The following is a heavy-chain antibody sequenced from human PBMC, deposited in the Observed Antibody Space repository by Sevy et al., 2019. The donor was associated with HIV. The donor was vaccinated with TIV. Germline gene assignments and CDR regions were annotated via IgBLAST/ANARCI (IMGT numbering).Heavy chain of an antibody. CDR1: GFTFEDSA. Sequence: GGSLRLSCAASGFTFEDSAMHWVRQAPGKGLEWVSGISWNSATRGYADSVKGRFTISRDNAKNSLYLQMNSLRTEDTALYYCAKDTSRVVAGTGSFDYWGQGTLVTVSS. CDR2: ISWNSATR. J-gene: IGHJ4*02. CDR3: AKDTSRVVAGTGSFDY. V-gene: IGHV3-9*01. D-gene: IGHD6-19*01.